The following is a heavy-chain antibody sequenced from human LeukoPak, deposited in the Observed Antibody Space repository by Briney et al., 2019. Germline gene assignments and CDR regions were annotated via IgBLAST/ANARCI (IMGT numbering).Heavy chain of an antibody. D-gene: IGHD3-22*01. V-gene: IGHV3-23*01. Sequence: QTGGSLRLSCAASGFTFSSYAMSWVRQAPGKGLEWVSAISGSGGSTYYADSVKGRSTISRDNSKNTLYLQMNSLRAEDTAVYYCAKDHLSSGYYYEGAVSDYWGQGTLVTVSS. CDR1: GFTFSSYA. J-gene: IGHJ4*02. CDR3: AKDHLSSGYYYEGAVSDY. CDR2: ISGSGGST.